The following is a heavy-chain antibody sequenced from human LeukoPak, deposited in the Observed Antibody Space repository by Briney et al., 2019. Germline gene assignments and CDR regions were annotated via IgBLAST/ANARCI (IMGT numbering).Heavy chain of an antibody. D-gene: IGHD1-26*01. CDR1: GGSFSGYY. CDR3: AKDSTHGRIVGATTPFDY. V-gene: IGHV4-34*01. CDR2: INHSGST. J-gene: IGHJ4*02. Sequence: ASETLSLTCAIYGGSFSGYYWSWIRQPPGKWLEWIGEINHSGSTNYNPSLKSRVTISVDTSKNQFSLKLSSVTAADTAVYYCAKDSTHGRIVGATTPFDYWGQGTLVTVSS.